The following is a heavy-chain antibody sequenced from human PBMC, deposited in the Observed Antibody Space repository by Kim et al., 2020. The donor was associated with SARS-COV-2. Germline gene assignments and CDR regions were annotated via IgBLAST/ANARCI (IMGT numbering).Heavy chain of an antibody. J-gene: IGHJ4*02. D-gene: IGHD1-1*01. Sequence: GGSLRLSCATSGFTFTDYWMNWVRQAPGKGLEWVGNINQDGSEQTYADSVKGRFTISRDNAKDSLYLQINGLRVEDMAVSYCSREYDTFVFDFWGQGTLV. CDR3: SREYDTFVFDF. V-gene: IGHV3-7*01. CDR1: GFTFTDYW. CDR2: INQDGSEQ.